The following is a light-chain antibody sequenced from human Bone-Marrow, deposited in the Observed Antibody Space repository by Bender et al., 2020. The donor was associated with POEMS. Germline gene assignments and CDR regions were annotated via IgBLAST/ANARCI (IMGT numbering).Light chain of an antibody. V-gene: IGLV5-39*01. Sequence: QPVLTQPTSLSASPGASARFACTLRSDLNVGPYTVYWYQQKPGSPPRYLLKYKSDSDQLQGSGVPSRFYGSKDASTNAGLLLISGLQSEDEADYYCAIWYNWAAVFGGGTKLTVL. J-gene: IGLJ3*02. CDR3: AIWYNWAAV. CDR1: SDLNVGPYT. CDR2: YKSDSDQ.